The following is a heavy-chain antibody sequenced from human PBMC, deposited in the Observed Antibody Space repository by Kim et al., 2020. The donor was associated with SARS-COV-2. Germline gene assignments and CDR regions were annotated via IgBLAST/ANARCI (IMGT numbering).Heavy chain of an antibody. CDR1: GFTFSSYE. D-gene: IGHD3-3*01. J-gene: IGHJ5*02. Sequence: GGSLRLSCVASGFTFSSYEMNWVRQAPGKGLEWVSYIGGDGSTIYYADSVEGRFTISRDNAKRSLYLQMNSLRADDTAIYHCARLTIFGVAEVVDPWRQGTLVAVSS. V-gene: IGHV3-48*03. CDR2: IGGDGSTI. CDR3: ARLTIFGVAEVVDP.